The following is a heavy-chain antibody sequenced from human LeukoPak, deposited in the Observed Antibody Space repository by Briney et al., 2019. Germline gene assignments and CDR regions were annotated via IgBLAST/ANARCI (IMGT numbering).Heavy chain of an antibody. J-gene: IGHJ3*02. V-gene: IGHV3-23*01. CDR2: ISGSGGST. CDR1: KFNFNSYG. D-gene: IGHD4-17*01. Sequence: QPGGSLRLSCTTSKFNFNSYGMTWVRQAPGKGLEWVSSISGSGGSTQYAASVQGRFTISRDNSKNTLYLQMNSLRAEDTAVYYCAKDPNGDYIGTFDIWGQGTMVTVSS. CDR3: AKDPNGDYIGTFDI.